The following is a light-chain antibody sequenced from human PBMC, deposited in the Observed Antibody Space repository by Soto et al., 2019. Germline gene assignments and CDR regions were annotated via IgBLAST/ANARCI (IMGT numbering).Light chain of an antibody. V-gene: IGLV4-69*01. J-gene: IGLJ2*01. Sequence: QPVLTQSPSASASLGASVKLTCTLSSGHSSYAIAWHQQQPEKGPRYLMKLNSDGSHSKGDGIPDRFSGSSSGAERYLTISSLQSEDEADYYYQTWGTGIHVLFGGGTKLTVL. CDR3: QTWGTGIHVL. CDR1: SGHSSYA. CDR2: LNSDGSH.